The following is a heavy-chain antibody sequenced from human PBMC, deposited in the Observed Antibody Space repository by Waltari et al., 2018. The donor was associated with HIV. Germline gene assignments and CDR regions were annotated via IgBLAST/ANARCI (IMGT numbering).Heavy chain of an antibody. CDR3: ARVAQYQYDFWSGYRFDY. CDR1: GYTFTSYG. Sequence: QVQLVQSGAEVKKPGASVTVSCKASGYTFTSYGLSWVRQAPGQGLEWMGWISFYHGNTNYAQHLQGRVTLTTDTSTSTAYMELRSLRSDDTAVYFCARVAQYQYDFWSGYRFDYWGQGTLVTVSS. J-gene: IGHJ4*02. CDR2: ISFYHGNT. D-gene: IGHD3-3*01. V-gene: IGHV1-18*01.